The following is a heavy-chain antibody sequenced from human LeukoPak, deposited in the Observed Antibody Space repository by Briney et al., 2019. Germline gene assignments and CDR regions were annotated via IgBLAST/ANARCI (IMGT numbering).Heavy chain of an antibody. J-gene: IGHJ6*03. Sequence: GGSLRLSCAASGFTFSSYAMSWVRQAPGKGLEWVSAISGSGGSTYYADSVRSRFTISRDNAKNSLYLQMNSLRAEDTAVYYCARGRSGGDYYYMDVWGKGTTVTV. CDR1: GFTFSSYA. CDR3: ARGRSGGDYYYMDV. V-gene: IGHV3-23*01. D-gene: IGHD3-10*01. CDR2: ISGSGGST.